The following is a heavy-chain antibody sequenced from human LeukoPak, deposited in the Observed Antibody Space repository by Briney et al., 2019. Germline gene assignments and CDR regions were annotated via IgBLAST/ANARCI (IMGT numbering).Heavy chain of an antibody. Sequence: PGGSLRLSCAASGFTFSNYAMSWVRQAPGKGLEWVSGISGSGDSTYYGDSVKGRFTISRDNSKNTLYLQMNSLRAEDTAVYYWAKEKQRNFDYGGQGTLVTVSS. J-gene: IGHJ4*02. CDR1: GFTFSNYA. CDR3: AKEKQRNFDY. CDR2: ISGSGDST. V-gene: IGHV3-23*01.